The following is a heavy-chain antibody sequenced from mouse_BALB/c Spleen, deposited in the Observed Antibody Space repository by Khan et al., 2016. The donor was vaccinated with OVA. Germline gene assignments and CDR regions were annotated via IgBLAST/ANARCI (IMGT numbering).Heavy chain of an antibody. CDR1: GYSFTSYY. CDR2: IDPFSGGT. J-gene: IGHJ3*01. CDR3: TGHGYVACFTY. V-gene: IGHV1-31*01. D-gene: IGHD2-2*01. Sequence: EVQLQQSGPDLMKPGASLKISCKASGYSFTSYYIHWVVQSHGKSLEGIGYIDPFSGGTTYNQKFKGKATLTVDKSYSTAYIQLSNLTSEDSAAYYCTGHGYVACFTYWGQGTLLTVS.